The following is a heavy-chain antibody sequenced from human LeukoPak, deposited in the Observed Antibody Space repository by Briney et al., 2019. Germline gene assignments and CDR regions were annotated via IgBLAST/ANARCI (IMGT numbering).Heavy chain of an antibody. CDR3: ARAAAVAGTRNDAFDI. Sequence: ASVKVSCKASGYTFTGYYMHWVRQAPGQGLEWMGWINPNSGGTNYAQKFQGRVTMTRDTSISTAYMELSRLRSDDTAVYYCARAAAVAGTRNDAFDIWGQGTMVAVSS. CDR1: GYTFTGYY. V-gene: IGHV1-2*02. J-gene: IGHJ3*02. D-gene: IGHD6-19*01. CDR2: INPNSGGT.